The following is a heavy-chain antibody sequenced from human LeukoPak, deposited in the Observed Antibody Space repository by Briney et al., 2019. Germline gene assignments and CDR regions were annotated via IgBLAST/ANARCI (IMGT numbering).Heavy chain of an antibody. Sequence: GASVKVSCKASGYTFAGYYMHWVRQAPGQGLEWMGWINPNSGGTNYAQKFQGRVTMTRDTSISTAYMELSRLRSDDTAVYYCASGVERYGYSYGLDAFDIWGQGTMVTVYS. CDR1: GYTFAGYY. V-gene: IGHV1-2*02. J-gene: IGHJ3*02. CDR3: ASGVERYGYSYGLDAFDI. D-gene: IGHD5-18*01. CDR2: INPNSGGT.